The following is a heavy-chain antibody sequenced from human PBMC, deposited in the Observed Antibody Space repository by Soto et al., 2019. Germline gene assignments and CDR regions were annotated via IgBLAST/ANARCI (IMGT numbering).Heavy chain of an antibody. CDR2: ISAAGDP. CDR1: GFTFRNYD. V-gene: IGHV3-13*05. J-gene: IGHJ6*02. CDR3: ARTDRDFYGLDV. Sequence: EVQLVESGGGLVQPGGSLRLDCEASGFTFRNYDMHWVRQGTGKGLEWVSGISAAGDPDYADSVEGRFTISRENAQNSFLLQMNSLRVGDTAVYYCARTDRDFYGLDVWGQGTTVIVSS.